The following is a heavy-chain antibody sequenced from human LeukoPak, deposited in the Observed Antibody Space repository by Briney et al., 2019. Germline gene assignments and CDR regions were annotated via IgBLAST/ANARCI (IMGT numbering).Heavy chain of an antibody. Sequence: PGGSLRLSCAASGFTFSSYSMNWVRQAPGKGLEWVSSISSSSSYIYYADSVKGRFTISRDNSKNTLYLQMNSLRAEDTAVYYCARELRSEAFDIWGQGTMVTVSS. D-gene: IGHD2-15*01. CDR3: ARELRSEAFDI. J-gene: IGHJ3*02. V-gene: IGHV3-21*01. CDR2: ISSSSSYI. CDR1: GFTFSSYS.